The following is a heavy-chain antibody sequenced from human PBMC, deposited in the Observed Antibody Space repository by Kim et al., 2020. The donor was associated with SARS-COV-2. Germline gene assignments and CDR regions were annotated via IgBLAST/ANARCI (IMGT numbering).Heavy chain of an antibody. D-gene: IGHD2-8*02. Sequence: GGSLRLSCAASGFTFSNYAMSWVRQAPGKGLEWVSTINGGGGSTYYADSVKGRFTISRDRFKNILYLEMNSLRADDTAVYYCARVAGGRNYWEPSTLDNWGQGTLVTVSS. CDR2: INGGGGST. V-gene: IGHV3-23*01. CDR1: GFTFSNYA. J-gene: IGHJ4*02. CDR3: ARVAGGRNYWEPSTLDN.